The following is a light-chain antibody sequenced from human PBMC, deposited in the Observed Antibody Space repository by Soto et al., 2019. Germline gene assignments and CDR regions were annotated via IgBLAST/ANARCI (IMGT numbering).Light chain of an antibody. J-gene: IGKJ1*01. Sequence: EGVTTQSPATLSVSPGERATLSCRASQNVGGDLAWYQQKPGQAPRLLIYRTSTRANGTPVRFSGSRSGTEFTLTISSLQSEDFAVYYCQEYNGRSSFGQGTKVEIK. CDR3: QEYNGRSS. CDR1: QNVGGD. CDR2: RTS. V-gene: IGKV3-15*01.